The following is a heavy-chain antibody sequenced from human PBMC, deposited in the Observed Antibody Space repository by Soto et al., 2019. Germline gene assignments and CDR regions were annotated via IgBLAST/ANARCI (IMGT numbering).Heavy chain of an antibody. CDR3: ARGRYGMDV. J-gene: IGHJ6*02. CDR2: IPYDGTNK. V-gene: IGHV3-30-3*01. CDR1: GFTFNSYA. Sequence: SLRLPCAASGFTFNSYAFHWVRQAPGKGLEWVAVIPYDGTNKYYTDSVKGRFTISRDNSKNRLYLQMNSLRIEDTAVYNCARGRYGMDVWGRGTTVTVSS.